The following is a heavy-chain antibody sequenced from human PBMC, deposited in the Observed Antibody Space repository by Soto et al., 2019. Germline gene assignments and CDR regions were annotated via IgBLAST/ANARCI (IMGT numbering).Heavy chain of an antibody. J-gene: IGHJ6*02. D-gene: IGHD3-10*01. CDR3: LTQGFGPLHGLVDV. Sequence: PSETLSLTCTVSGGSISSSSYFWGWIRQPPVKGLEWIGYISYSGSTIYNPSLKSRLIISVDMSQNQVSLKLASVTAADTAVYYCLTQGFGPLHGLVDVWGQGTTVTVSS. V-gene: IGHV4-61*05. CDR2: ISYSGST. CDR1: GGSISSSSYF.